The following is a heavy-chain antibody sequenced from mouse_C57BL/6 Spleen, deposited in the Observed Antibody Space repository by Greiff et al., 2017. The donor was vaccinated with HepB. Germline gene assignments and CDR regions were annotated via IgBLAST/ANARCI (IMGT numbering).Heavy chain of an antibody. CDR1: GYTFTSYW. J-gene: IGHJ2*01. CDR3: ARAYYSNPDY. D-gene: IGHD2-5*01. V-gene: IGHV1-55*01. Sequence: QVQLKQPGAELVKPGASVKMSCKASGYTFTSYWITWVKQRPGQGLEWIGDIYPGSGSTNYNEKFKSKAKLTVDTSSSTAYMQLSSLTSEDSAVYYCARAYYSNPDYWGQGTTLTVSS. CDR2: IYPGSGST.